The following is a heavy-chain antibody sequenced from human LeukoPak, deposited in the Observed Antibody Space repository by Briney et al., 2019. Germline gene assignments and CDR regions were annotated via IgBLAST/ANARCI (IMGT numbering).Heavy chain of an antibody. D-gene: IGHD3-22*01. V-gene: IGHV1-3*01. CDR2: INAGNGNT. J-gene: IGHJ4*02. Sequence: ASVKVSCKASGYTFTSYAMHWVRQAPGQRLEWMGWINAGNGNTKYSQMLQGRVTITRDTSANTAYMELSSLRSEDTAVYYCARGDDYYDSSGYYPGAYWGQGTLVTVSS. CDR1: GYTFTSYA. CDR3: ARGDDYYDSSGYYPGAY.